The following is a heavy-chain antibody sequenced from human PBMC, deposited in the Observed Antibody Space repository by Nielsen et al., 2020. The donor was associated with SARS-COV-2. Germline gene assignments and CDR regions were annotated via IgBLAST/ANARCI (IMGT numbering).Heavy chain of an antibody. CDR1: GFTFADYA. V-gene: IGHV3-9*01. D-gene: IGHD5-24*01. Sequence: GGSLRLSCAASGFTFADYAMHWVRQAPGKGLEWVSGISRNSGSIGYADSVKGRFTISRDNAKNSLYLQMNSLRAEDTAVYYCARWVTSLTLDYWGQGTLVTVSS. J-gene: IGHJ4*02. CDR2: ISRNSGSI. CDR3: ARWVTSLTLDY.